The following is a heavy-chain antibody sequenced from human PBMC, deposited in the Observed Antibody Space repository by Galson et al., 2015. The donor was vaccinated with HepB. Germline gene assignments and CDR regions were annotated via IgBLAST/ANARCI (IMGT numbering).Heavy chain of an antibody. CDR3: AKESDRDFLGPPDY. CDR2: SHYTGST. Sequence: SLSLTRTVSGGPITSVGSYWSWIRQPPGKGLQYIAYSHYTGSTYYNPSLKSRVSIALHTSDTQFSLEVTSVTAADTALYYCAKESDRDFLGPPDYWGQGILVTVSS. CDR1: GGPITSVGSY. V-gene: IGHV4-31*03. D-gene: IGHD3-9*01. J-gene: IGHJ4*02.